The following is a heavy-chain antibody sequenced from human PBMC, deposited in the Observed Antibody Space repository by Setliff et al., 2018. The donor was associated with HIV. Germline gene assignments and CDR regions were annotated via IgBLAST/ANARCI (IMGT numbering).Heavy chain of an antibody. CDR2: INTDGSST. Sequence: PGGSLRLSCAASGFSFSSYWMHWVRQAPGKGLVWVSRINTDGSSTSYADSVKGRFTISRDNAKNTLYLQMNSLRAEDTAVYYCARGVRGASVFNYWGQGAQVTVSS. J-gene: IGHJ4*02. CDR3: ARGVRGASVFNY. CDR1: GFSFSSYW. V-gene: IGHV3-74*01. D-gene: IGHD3-10*01.